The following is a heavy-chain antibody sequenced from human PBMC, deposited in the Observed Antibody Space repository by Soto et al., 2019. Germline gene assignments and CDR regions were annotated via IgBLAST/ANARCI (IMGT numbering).Heavy chain of an antibody. CDR1: GFTFSSYD. CDR2: ISSSGSTI. CDR3: ARVECHGYYYYGMDV. Sequence: PGGSLRLSCAASGFTFSSYDMNWVRQAPGKGLEWVSYISSSGSTIYYADSVKGRFTISRDNAKNSLYLQMNSLRAEDTADYYCARVECHGYYYYGMDVWGQGTTVTVSS. J-gene: IGHJ6*02. V-gene: IGHV3-48*03. D-gene: IGHD1-1*01.